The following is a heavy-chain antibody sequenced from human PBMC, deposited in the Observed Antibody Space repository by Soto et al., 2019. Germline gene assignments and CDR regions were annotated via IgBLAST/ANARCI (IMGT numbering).Heavy chain of an antibody. J-gene: IGHJ5*02. CDR1: GGSISGYY. D-gene: IGHD3-10*01. Sequence: SETLSLTCTVSGGSISGYYWSWIRQPPGKGLEWIGYIYYNGNTNYNPYLKSRVTLSVDTSTNHFSLKLSSVTAADSAVYYCARGGASSNWLDPWGQGTLVTVSS. CDR3: ARGGASSNWLDP. CDR2: IYYNGNT. V-gene: IGHV4-59*01.